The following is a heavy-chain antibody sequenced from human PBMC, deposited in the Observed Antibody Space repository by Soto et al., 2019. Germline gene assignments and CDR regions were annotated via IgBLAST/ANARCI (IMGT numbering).Heavy chain of an antibody. Sequence: GGSLRLSCAASGFTFSTYNMNWVRQAPGKGLEWVAYISTSSSTTYYVDSVKGRFTISRDNAKNSVSLQMNSLRADDTAVYYCASSKNFDYWGPGTLVTVSS. J-gene: IGHJ4*02. CDR3: ASSKNFDY. CDR2: ISTSSSTT. CDR1: GFTFSTYN. V-gene: IGHV3-48*01. D-gene: IGHD2-2*01.